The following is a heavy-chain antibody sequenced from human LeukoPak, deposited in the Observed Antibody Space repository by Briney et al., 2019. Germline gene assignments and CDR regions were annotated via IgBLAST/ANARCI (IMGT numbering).Heavy chain of an antibody. CDR1: GYTFTGYY. Sequence: GASVKVSCKASGYTFTGYYMHWVRQAPGQGLEWMGWINPNSGGTNYAQKFQGRVTMTRDTSISTAYMELSRLRSDDTAVYYCARGRYYDFWSGHNNWFDPLGPGNPGHRLL. CDR3: ARGRYYDFWSGHNNWFDP. V-gene: IGHV1-2*02. J-gene: IGHJ5*02. D-gene: IGHD3-3*01. CDR2: INPNSGGT.